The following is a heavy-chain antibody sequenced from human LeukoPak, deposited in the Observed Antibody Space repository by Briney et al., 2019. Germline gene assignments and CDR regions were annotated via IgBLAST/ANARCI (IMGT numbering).Heavy chain of an antibody. CDR3: ARDWGAVAGTPYDDY. D-gene: IGHD6-19*01. Sequence: ASVKVSCRASGGTFSSYAISWVRQAPGQGLEWMGRIIPILGIANYAQKFQVRVTITADKSTSTAYMELSSLRSEDTAVYYCARDWGAVAGTPYDDYWGQGTLVTVSS. V-gene: IGHV1-69*04. J-gene: IGHJ4*02. CDR1: GGTFSSYA. CDR2: IIPILGIA.